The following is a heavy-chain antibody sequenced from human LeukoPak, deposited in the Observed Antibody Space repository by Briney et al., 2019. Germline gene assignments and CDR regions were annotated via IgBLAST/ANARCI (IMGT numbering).Heavy chain of an antibody. Sequence: SETLSLTCAVYGGSFSGYYWSWIRQTPGKGLEWIGEINQSGSTNYNPSLKSRVTISVDTFKNQFSLKLSSVTAADTAVYYCESRVRYFDWLSQYFQHWGQGTLVPVSS. J-gene: IGHJ1*01. CDR3: ESRVRYFDWLSQYFQH. D-gene: IGHD3-9*01. CDR1: GGSFSGYY. V-gene: IGHV4-34*01. CDR2: INQSGST.